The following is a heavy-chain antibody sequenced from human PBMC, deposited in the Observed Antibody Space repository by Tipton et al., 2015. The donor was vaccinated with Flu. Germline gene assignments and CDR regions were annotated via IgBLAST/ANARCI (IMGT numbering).Heavy chain of an antibody. V-gene: IGHV4-61*01. Sequence: TLSLTCSVSSVSGGSVSGGFYFWTWIRQPPGKGLEWLGSIYYTGSTNYNPSLKSRLTISLDASKTQVSLRLNSVTAADTAVYYCSRSTYYYGSGSSDYWGQGTLVAVSS. CDR1: GGSVSGGFYF. D-gene: IGHD3-10*01. CDR3: SRSTYYYGSGSSDY. CDR2: IYYTGST. J-gene: IGHJ4*02.